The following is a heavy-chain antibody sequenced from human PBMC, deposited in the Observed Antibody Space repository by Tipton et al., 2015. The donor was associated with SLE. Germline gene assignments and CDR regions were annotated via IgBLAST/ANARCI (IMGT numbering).Heavy chain of an antibody. J-gene: IGHJ4*02. D-gene: IGHD3-3*01. Sequence: TLSLTCAVYGGSFSTYYWSWIRQPPGKGLEWIGEINHSGSTNYSPSLKSRVTISVDTSKNQFSLKLSSVTAADTAVYYCARALITSYDFWGGNKGYFDYWGQGTLVTVSS. CDR2: INHSGST. CDR1: GGSFSTYY. CDR3: ARALITSYDFWGGNKGYFDY. V-gene: IGHV4-34*01.